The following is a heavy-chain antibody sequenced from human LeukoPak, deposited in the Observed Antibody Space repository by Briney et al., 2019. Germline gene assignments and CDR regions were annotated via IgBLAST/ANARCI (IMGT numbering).Heavy chain of an antibody. CDR2: IYYSGST. Sequence: SETLSLTCTVSGGSISSSSYYWGWIRQPPGKGLEWIANIYYSGSTYYNPSLKSRLTISVDTSKNQFSLKLSSVTAADTAVYYCARVVVPGWFDPWGQGNLVTVSS. D-gene: IGHD2-15*01. V-gene: IGHV4-39*07. CDR1: GGSISSSSYY. J-gene: IGHJ5*02. CDR3: ARVVVPGWFDP.